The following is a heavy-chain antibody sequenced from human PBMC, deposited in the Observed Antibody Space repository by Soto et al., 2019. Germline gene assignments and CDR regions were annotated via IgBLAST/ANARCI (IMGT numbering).Heavy chain of an antibody. CDR2: ISGSGGST. J-gene: IGHJ4*02. D-gene: IGHD5-18*01. CDR1: GFTFSSYA. V-gene: IGHV3-23*01. CDR3: AKQYSYAVGYFDY. Sequence: EVQLLESGGGLVQPGGSLRLSCAASGFTFSSYAMSWVRQAPGKGLEWVSAISGSGGSTYYADSVKRRFTISRDNSKNTLYLQMNSLRAEDTAVYYCAKQYSYAVGYFDYWGQGTLVTVSS.